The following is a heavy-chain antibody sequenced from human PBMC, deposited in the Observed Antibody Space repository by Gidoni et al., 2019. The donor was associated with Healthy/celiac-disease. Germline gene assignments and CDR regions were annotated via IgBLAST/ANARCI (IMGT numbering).Heavy chain of an antibody. CDR3: ARYSSGWYSVDY. J-gene: IGHJ4*02. V-gene: IGHV4-39*01. CDR1: GGSISSSSYY. CDR2: IYYSGST. Sequence: QLQLQESGPGLVKPSETRSLTCTVSGGSISSSSYYWGWIRQPPGKGLEWIGSIYYSGSTYYTPSLKSRVTISVDTSKNQFSLKLSSVTAADTAVYYCARYSSGWYSVDYWGQGTLVTVSS. D-gene: IGHD6-19*01.